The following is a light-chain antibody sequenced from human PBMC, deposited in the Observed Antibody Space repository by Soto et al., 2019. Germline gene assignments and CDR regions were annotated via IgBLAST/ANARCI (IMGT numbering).Light chain of an antibody. CDR3: QQYNNWPRT. CDR1: QSVSSN. CDR2: GAS. V-gene: IGKV3-15*01. J-gene: IGKJ1*01. Sequence: EIVMAQSPATLSVSPGERATLSCRASQSVSSNLAWYQQKPGQAPRLLMYGASTRATGIPVRFSGSGSGTEFTLNISSLQSEDFAVYYCQQYNNWPRTFGQGTKVEIK.